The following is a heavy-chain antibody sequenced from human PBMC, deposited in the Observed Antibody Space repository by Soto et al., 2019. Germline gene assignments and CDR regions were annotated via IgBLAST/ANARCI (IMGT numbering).Heavy chain of an antibody. V-gene: IGHV3-15*07. CDR3: TTDGSFGGVVVAFHL. J-gene: IGHJ3*01. Sequence: EVQMVESGGGLVKPGGSLRLSCAVSGFSFRDTWMNWVRQAPGKGLEWVGRIKSKAGGGAIDYAAPVKGRFTISRDDSKDTLYLQINSLKTEDTAVYYCTTDGSFGGVVVAFHLWGQGTMLTVSS. CDR1: GFSFRDTW. D-gene: IGHD3-10*01. CDR2: IKSKAGGGAI.